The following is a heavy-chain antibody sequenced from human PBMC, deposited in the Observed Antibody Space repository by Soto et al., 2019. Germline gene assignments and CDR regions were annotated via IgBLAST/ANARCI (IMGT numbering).Heavy chain of an antibody. V-gene: IGHV3-7*01. D-gene: IGHD3-3*01. J-gene: IGHJ6*02. Sequence: PGGSLRLSCAASGFTFSSYWMSWVRQAPGKGLEWVANIKQDGSEKYYVDSVKGRFTISRDNAKNSLYLQMNSLRAEDTAVYYCARSHYDFWSGYYIPYYYGMDVWGQGTTVTVS. CDR1: GFTFSSYW. CDR2: IKQDGSEK. CDR3: ARSHYDFWSGYYIPYYYGMDV.